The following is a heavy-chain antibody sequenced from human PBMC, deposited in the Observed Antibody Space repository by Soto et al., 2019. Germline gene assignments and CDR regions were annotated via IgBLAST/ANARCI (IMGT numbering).Heavy chain of an antibody. CDR1: GGSISSYY. D-gene: IGHD2-15*01. CDR3: ARGSGGSFHWFDP. V-gene: IGHV4-59*01. J-gene: IGHJ5*02. Sequence: SETLSLTCTVSGGSISSYYWSWIRQPPGKGLEWIGYIYYSGSTNYNPSLKSRVTISVDTSKNQFSLKLSSVTAADTAVYYCARGSGGSFHWFDPWGQGTLVTVSS. CDR2: IYYSGST.